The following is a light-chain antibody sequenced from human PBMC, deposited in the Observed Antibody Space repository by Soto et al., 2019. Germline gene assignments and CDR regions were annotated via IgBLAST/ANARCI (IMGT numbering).Light chain of an antibody. CDR2: EVS. CDR3: TSFTSSHTYV. CDR1: SSDVGGYNF. V-gene: IGLV2-14*01. J-gene: IGLJ1*01. Sequence: ALTQPASVSGSPGQSITISCTGTSSDVGGYNFVSWYQQHPDKAPRLMIYEVSNRPSGVSNRFSGSKSGNTASLTISGLQAEDEADYYCTSFTSSHTYVFGTGTKLTVL.